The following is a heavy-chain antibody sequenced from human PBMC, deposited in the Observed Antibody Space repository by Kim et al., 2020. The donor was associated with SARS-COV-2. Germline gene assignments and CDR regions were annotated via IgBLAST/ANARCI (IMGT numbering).Heavy chain of an antibody. CDR1: GYSFTSYW. J-gene: IGHJ3*02. D-gene: IGHD3-10*01. V-gene: IGHV5-10-1*01. CDR3: ARRGFGEDDAFDI. Sequence: GESLKISCKGSGYSFTSYWISWVRQMPGKGLEWMGRIDPSDSYTNYSPSFQGHVTISADKSISTAYLQWSSLKASDTAMYYCARRGFGEDDAFDIWGQGTMVTVSS. CDR2: IDPSDSYT.